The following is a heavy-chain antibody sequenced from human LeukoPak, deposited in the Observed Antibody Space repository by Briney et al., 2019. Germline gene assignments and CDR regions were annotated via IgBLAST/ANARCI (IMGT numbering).Heavy chain of an antibody. J-gene: IGHJ4*02. CDR1: GFTFSNYA. CDR2: ISGSDGST. D-gene: IGHD1-26*01. CDR3: AKTPNAKVAKGGASGSYYEHYFDY. Sequence: PGGSLRLSCAASGFTFSNYAMSWVRQAPGKGLEWVSAISGSDGSTNYADSVKGRFTISRDNSKNTLYLQMNSLRAEDTAVYYCAKTPNAKVAKGGASGSYYEHYFDYWGQGTLVTVSS. V-gene: IGHV3-23*01.